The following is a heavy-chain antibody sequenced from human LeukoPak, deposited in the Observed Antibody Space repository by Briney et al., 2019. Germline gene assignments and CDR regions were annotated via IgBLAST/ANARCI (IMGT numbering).Heavy chain of an antibody. Sequence: GGSLRLSCAASGFTFDDYDMHWVRRAPGKGLEWVSGISWNSGSIGYADSVKGRFTISRDNAKNSLYLQMNSLRAEDTALYYCAKDRYYYYGMDVWVQGTTVTVSS. CDR3: AKDRYYYYGMDV. J-gene: IGHJ6*02. V-gene: IGHV3-9*01. CDR2: ISWNSGSI. CDR1: GFTFDDYD.